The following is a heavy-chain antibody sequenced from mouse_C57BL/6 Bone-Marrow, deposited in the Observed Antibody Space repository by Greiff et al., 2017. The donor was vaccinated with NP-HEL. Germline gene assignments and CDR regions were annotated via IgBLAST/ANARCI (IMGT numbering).Heavy chain of an antibody. V-gene: IGHV5-9-1*02. Sequence: EVHLVESGEGLVKPGGSLKLSCAASGFTFSSYAMSWVRQTPEKRLEWVAYISSGGDYIYYADTVKGRFTISRDNARNTLYLQMSSLKSEDTAMYYCTRDRGGNFYYFDYWGQGTTLTVSS. CDR2: ISSGGDYI. D-gene: IGHD2-1*01. CDR3: TRDRGGNFYYFDY. J-gene: IGHJ2*01. CDR1: GFTFSSYA.